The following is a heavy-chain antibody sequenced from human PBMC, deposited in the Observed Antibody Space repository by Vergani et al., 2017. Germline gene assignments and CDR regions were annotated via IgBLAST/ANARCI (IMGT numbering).Heavy chain of an antibody. J-gene: IGHJ3*02. V-gene: IGHV3-7*04. CDR1: GFTFSSYW. CDR3: ARGMTTETTDLDGFDI. Sequence: EVQLVESGGGLVKPGGSLRLSCAASGFTFSSYWMSWVRQAPGKGLEWVANIKQDGSEKYYVDSVKGRLTLTRDDSKNTLHLQMNSLRPEDTAVYYCARGMTTETTDLDGFDIWGQGTMVSVSS. CDR2: IKQDGSEK. D-gene: IGHD4-17*01.